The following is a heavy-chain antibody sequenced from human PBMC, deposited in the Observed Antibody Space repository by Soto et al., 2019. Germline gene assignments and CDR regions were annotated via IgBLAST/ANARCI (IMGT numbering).Heavy chain of an antibody. J-gene: IGHJ6*02. V-gene: IGHV4-31*03. CDR3: ARGGLGYCSGGSCYSAELSRYYYGMDV. D-gene: IGHD2-15*01. CDR2: IDYSGST. Sequence: QVQLQESGPGLVKPSQTLSLTCTFSGGSISSGAYYWSWIRQHPGKGLEWIGYIDYSGSTYYNPSLKSRVTISVDTSENQFSLKLSSVTAADTAVYYCARGGLGYCSGGSCYSAELSRYYYGMDVWGQGTTVTVSS. CDR1: GGSISSGAYY.